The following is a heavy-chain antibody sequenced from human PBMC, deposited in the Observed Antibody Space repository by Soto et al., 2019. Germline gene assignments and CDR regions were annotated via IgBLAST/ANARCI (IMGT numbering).Heavy chain of an antibody. CDR2: IYYSGST. V-gene: IGHV4-39*01. J-gene: IGHJ6*03. CDR3: ARLGLGDYTNYYYYYYMDV. Sequence: SETLSLTCTVSGGSISSSSYYWGRIRQPPGKGLEWIGSIYYSGSTYYNPSLKSRVTISVDTSKNQFSLKLSSVTAADTAVYYCARLGLGDYTNYYYYYYMDVWGKGTTVTVSS. D-gene: IGHD4-17*01. CDR1: GGSISSSSYY.